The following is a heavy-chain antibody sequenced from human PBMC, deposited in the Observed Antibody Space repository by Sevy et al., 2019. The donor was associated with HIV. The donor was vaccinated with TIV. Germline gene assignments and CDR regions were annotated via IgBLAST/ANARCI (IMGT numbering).Heavy chain of an antibody. D-gene: IGHD5-12*01. CDR3: VKGVDILGAASRYFYGMDV. CDR1: GFTFSIYI. CDR2: ISSNGGST. V-gene: IGHV3-64D*06. J-gene: IGHJ6*02. Sequence: GGSLRLSCSASGFTFSIYIMHWVHQAPGKGPKYVSAISSNGGSTYYADSVKGRFIISRDNSKNTLDLQMSSLRDEDTAVYYCVKGVDILGAASRYFYGMDVWGRGTTVTVSS.